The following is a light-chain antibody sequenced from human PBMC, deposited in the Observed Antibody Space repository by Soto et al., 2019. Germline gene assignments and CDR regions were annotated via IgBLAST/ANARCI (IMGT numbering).Light chain of an antibody. V-gene: IGKV3-20*01. CDR3: QQYGRSPPYT. CDR1: QSVSSSY. J-gene: IGKJ2*01. CDR2: DAS. Sequence: EIVLTQSPGTLSLSPGERATLSCRASQSVSSSYLAWYQQKPGQAPRLLIYDASSRATGIPDRFSGSGSGTDFTLTISRLEPEDFAVYYCQQYGRSPPYTFGQGTELEIK.